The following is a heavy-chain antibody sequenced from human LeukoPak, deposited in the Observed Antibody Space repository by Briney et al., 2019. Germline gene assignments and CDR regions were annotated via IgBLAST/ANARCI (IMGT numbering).Heavy chain of an antibody. CDR3: TAGSAYSLLDF. CDR2: FDLVHGDT. CDR1: GYRFTELS. J-gene: IGHJ4*02. V-gene: IGHV1-24*01. D-gene: IGHD5-18*01. Sequence: ASVKVSCKVSGYRFTELSRHWVRQAPGKGLEWLVGFDLVHGDTIYAQKFQGRVTMTEDTSTDTSYMELSSLGSEDTAVYFCTAGSAYSLLDFWGQGTLVIVSS.